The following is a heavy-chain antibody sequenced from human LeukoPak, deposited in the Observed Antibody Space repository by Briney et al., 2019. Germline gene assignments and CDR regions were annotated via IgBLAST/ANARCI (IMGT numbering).Heavy chain of an antibody. D-gene: IGHD1-26*01. Sequence: GGSLRLSCAASGCTFDDYAMHWVRQAPGKGLEWVSGISWNSGSIGYADSVKGRFTISRDNAKNSLYLQMNSLRAEDTALYYCAKTLRELSGGAFDIWDQGTMVTVSS. CDR1: GCTFDDYA. CDR2: ISWNSGSI. CDR3: AKTLRELSGGAFDI. V-gene: IGHV3-9*01. J-gene: IGHJ3*02.